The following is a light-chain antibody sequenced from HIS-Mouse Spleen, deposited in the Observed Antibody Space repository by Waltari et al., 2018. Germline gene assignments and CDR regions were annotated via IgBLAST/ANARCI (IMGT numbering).Light chain of an antibody. CDR2: RNN. CDR1: SPTIGRNY. V-gene: IGLV1-47*01. CDR3: AAWDDSLSGYV. Sequence: QSVLTPPPSASVTPGQSVTISCSGSSPTIGRNYVYWYQQPPGTAPKLLIYRNNQRPLGVPDRFSGSKSGTSASLAISGLRSEDEADYYCAAWDDSLSGYVFGTGTKVTVL. J-gene: IGLJ1*01.